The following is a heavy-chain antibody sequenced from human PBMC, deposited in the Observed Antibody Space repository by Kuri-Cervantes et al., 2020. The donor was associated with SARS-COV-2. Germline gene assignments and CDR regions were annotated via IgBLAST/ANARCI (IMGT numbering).Heavy chain of an antibody. CDR1: GFNFSTTD. V-gene: IGHV3-30*18. D-gene: IGHD2-8*01. J-gene: IGHJ4*02. CDR3: AKDRFGVHDF. CDR2: ISDDRKKK. Sequence: GESLKISCTASGFNFSTTDMHWVRQTPGKGLEWVAVISDDRKKKKCVASGKGRFTISRDNSQNTLYLQVKSLKSEDTAMYYCAKDRFGVHDFWGQGTLVTVSS.